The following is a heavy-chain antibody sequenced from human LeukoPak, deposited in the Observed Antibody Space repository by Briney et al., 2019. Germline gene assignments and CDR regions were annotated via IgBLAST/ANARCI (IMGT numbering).Heavy chain of an antibody. V-gene: IGHV3-15*04. CDR3: TTGIRGD. J-gene: IGHJ4*02. CDR1: GLTFSRRW. Sequence: GGSLRLSCSASGLTFSRRWMSWVRQAPGKGLEWVGRIASKTDGGTTDYAAPVKGRFTISRDDSKNTLFLQMNSLKTEDTAVYYCTTGIRGDCGQGTLVTVSS. CDR2: IASKTDGGTT.